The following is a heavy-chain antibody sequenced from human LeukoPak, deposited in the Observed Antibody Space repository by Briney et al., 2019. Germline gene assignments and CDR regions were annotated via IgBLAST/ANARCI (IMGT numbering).Heavy chain of an antibody. V-gene: IGHV1-3*01. CDR1: GYTFTSYA. CDR2: INAGNGNT. D-gene: IGHD4-17*01. CDR3: ARDFRYGDCVRPRYYFDY. J-gene: IGHJ4*02. Sequence: GASVKVSCKASGYTFTSYAMHWVRQAPGQRLEWMGWINAGNGNTKYSQKFQGRVTITRDTSASTAYMELSSLRSEDTAVYYCARDFRYGDCVRPRYYFDYWGQGTLVTVSS.